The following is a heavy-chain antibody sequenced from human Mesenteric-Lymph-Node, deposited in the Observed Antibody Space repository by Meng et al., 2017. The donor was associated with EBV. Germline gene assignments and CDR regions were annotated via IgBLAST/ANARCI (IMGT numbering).Heavy chain of an antibody. CDR2: INVGNGDT. V-gene: IGHV1-3*01. J-gene: IGHJ5*02. CDR3: ARDSTGDSRRFDP. D-gene: IGHD3-22*01. CDR1: GYTFTSYA. Sequence: GQLVRSGEGVKKPGASVKVACEASGYTFTSYAMHWVRQAPGQRLEWMGWINVGNGDTKYSQKFHGRVTITRDTSATTAYMELRSLTSEDTAVYYCARDSTGDSRRFDPWGQGTLVTVSS.